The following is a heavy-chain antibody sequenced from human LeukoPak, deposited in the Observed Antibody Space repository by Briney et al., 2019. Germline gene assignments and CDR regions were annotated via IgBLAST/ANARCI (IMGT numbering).Heavy chain of an antibody. D-gene: IGHD6-13*01. CDR3: ARDRGAAAGN. Sequence: GGSLRLSCAASGFTLSTYGMHWVRQAPGKGLEWVAMISYDGNSKQYADLVKGRFTISRDNSKNTLYLQMNSLRAEDTALYYCARDRGAAAGNWGQGTLVTVSS. CDR1: GFTLSTYG. CDR2: ISYDGNSK. V-gene: IGHV3-30*03. J-gene: IGHJ4*02.